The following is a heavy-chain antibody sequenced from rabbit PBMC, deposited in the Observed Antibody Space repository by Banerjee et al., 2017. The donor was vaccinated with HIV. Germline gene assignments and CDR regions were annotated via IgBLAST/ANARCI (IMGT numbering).Heavy chain of an antibody. CDR1: GFSFSNKYV. CDR2: INSSSGNT. J-gene: IGHJ4*01. CDR3: ARGSTNYYYFTL. D-gene: IGHD8-1*01. V-gene: IGHV1S45*01. Sequence: QEQLVESGGGLVQPEGSLTNTCTASGFSFSNKYVMCWVRQAPGKGLELIACINSSSGNTVYATWAKGPFTISKTSSTTVTLQMTSLTAADTATYFCARGSTNYYYFTLWGQGTLVTVS.